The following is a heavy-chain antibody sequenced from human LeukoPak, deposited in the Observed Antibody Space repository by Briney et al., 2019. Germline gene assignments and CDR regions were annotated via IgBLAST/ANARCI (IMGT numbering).Heavy chain of an antibody. V-gene: IGHV2-5*02. CDR1: GFSLSTSGVG. CDR2: IYWDDDK. Sequence: KESGPTLVKPTQTLTLTCTFSGFSLSTSGVGVGWIRQPPGKALECLALIYWDDDKRYSPSLKSRLTDTKDTSKNQVVHTMTNMDPVDTATYYCAHSPPTTVTTWRSTKAARRFDYWGQGTLVTVSS. CDR3: AHSPPTTVTTWRSTKAARRFDY. J-gene: IGHJ4*02. D-gene: IGHD4-17*01.